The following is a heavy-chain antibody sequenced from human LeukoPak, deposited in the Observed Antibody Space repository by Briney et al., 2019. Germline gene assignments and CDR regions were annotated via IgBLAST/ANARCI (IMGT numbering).Heavy chain of an antibody. CDR3: ARRRSSGSYYNPWEDNWFDP. D-gene: IGHD3-10*01. J-gene: IGHJ5*02. Sequence: SETLSLTCTVSGGSISSYYWSWIRQPPGKGLEWIGYIYYNGGTNCNPSLKSRVTISVDTSKNQFPLKLSSVTAADTAVYYCARRRSSGSYYNPWEDNWFDPWGQGTLVTVSS. CDR2: IYYNGGT. CDR1: GGSISSYY. V-gene: IGHV4-59*08.